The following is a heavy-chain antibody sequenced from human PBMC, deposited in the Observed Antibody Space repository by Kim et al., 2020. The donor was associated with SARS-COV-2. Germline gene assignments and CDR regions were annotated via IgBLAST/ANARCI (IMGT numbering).Heavy chain of an antibody. CDR3: ARGAYTYGSDY. CDR1: GGSMSSYY. D-gene: IGHD5-18*01. Sequence: SETLSLTCTVSGGSMSSYYWNWIRQAPVKGLEWIGYISSSGNTYYNPSLKSRVTISADTSKNQFSLKLSSVTAADTAVYYCARGAYTYGSDYWARGTLVTVSS. CDR2: ISSSGNT. V-gene: IGHV4-59*01. J-gene: IGHJ4*02.